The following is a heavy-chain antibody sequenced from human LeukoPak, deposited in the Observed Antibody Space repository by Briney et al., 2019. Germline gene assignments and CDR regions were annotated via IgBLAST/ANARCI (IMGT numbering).Heavy chain of an antibody. CDR1: GYTFTSYD. V-gene: IGHV1-8*03. CDR2: MNPNSGNT. Sequence: ASEKVSCKASGYTFTSYDINWVRQATGQGLEWMGWMNPNSGNTGYAQKFQGRVAITRNTSISTAYMELSSLRSEDTAVYYCARFNSRGGKYQLLYDYWGQGTLVTVSS. D-gene: IGHD2-2*02. J-gene: IGHJ4*02. CDR3: ARFNSRGGKYQLLYDY.